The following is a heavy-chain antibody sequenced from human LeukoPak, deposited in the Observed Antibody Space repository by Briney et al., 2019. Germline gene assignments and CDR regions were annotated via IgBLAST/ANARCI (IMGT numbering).Heavy chain of an antibody. CDR3: ARSSYDFWSGYQSGSNWFDP. V-gene: IGHV1-69*13. CDR2: IIPIFGTA. J-gene: IGHJ5*02. CDR1: GGTFSSYA. D-gene: IGHD3-3*01. Sequence: SVKVSCKASGGTFSSYAISWVRQAPGQGLEWMGGIIPIFGTANYAQKFQGRVTITSDESTSTAYMELSSLRSEDTAVYYCARSSYDFWSGYQSGSNWFDPWGQGTLVTVSS.